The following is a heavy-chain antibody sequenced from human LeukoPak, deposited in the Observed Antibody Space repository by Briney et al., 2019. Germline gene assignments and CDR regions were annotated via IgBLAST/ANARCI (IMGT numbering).Heavy chain of an antibody. Sequence: GGSLRLSCAASGFTFSSYSMNWVRQAPGKGLEWVSSISSSSSYIYYADSVKGRFTISRDNAKNSLYLQMNSQRAEDTAVYYCARDLAVVTPFDYWGQGTLVTVSS. D-gene: IGHD4-23*01. CDR1: GFTFSSYS. V-gene: IGHV3-21*01. CDR2: ISSSSSYI. CDR3: ARDLAVVTPFDY. J-gene: IGHJ4*02.